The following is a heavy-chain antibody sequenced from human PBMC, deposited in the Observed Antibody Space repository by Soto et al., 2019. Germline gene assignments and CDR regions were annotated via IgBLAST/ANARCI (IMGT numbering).Heavy chain of an antibody. CDR3: AKGPRAAAAGDY. CDR2: ISGSGGST. CDR1: GFTFSSYA. D-gene: IGHD6-13*01. J-gene: IGHJ4*02. V-gene: IGHV3-23*01. Sequence: GGSLRLSCAASGFTFSSYAMSWVRQATGKGLEWVSAISGSGGSTYYADSVKGRFTISRDNSKNTLYLQMNSLRAEETAVYYCAKGPRAAAAGDYWGQGTLVTVSS.